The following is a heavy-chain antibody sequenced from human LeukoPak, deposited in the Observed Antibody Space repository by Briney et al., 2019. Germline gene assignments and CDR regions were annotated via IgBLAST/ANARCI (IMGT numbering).Heavy chain of an antibody. CDR1: GFTVSSNY. D-gene: IGHD6-13*01. CDR3: ARGLIAAAGTRYYYYGMDV. J-gene: IGHJ6*02. Sequence: GGSLRLSCAASGFTVSSNYMSWVRQAPGKGLEWVSVIYSGGSTYYADSVKGRFTISRHNSKNTLYLQMNSLRAEDTAVYYCARGLIAAAGTRYYYYGMDVWGQGTTVTVSS. V-gene: IGHV3-53*04. CDR2: IYSGGST.